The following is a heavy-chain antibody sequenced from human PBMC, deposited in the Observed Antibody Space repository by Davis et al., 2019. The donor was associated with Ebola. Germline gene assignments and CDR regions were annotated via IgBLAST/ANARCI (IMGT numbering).Heavy chain of an antibody. V-gene: IGHV4-34*01. CDR1: GGSFSGYY. Sequence: MPSETLSLTCAVYGGSFSGYYWSWIRQPPGKGLEWIGEINHSGSTNYNPSLKSRVTISLDTSKNQVSLKLTSVTAADTAVYYCARRRGDSSSFDSWGQGSLVTVSS. D-gene: IGHD6-6*01. CDR2: INHSGST. J-gene: IGHJ5*01. CDR3: ARRRGDSSSFDS.